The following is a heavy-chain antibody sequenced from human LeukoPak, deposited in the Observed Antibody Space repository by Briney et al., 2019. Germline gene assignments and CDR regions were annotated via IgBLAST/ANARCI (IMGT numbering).Heavy chain of an antibody. D-gene: IGHD4-23*01. CDR1: GGSISSSSYY. V-gene: IGHV4-39*01. J-gene: IGHJ4*02. CDR2: IYYSRST. Sequence: SETLSLTCTVSGGSISSSSYYWGWIRQPPGKGLEWIGSIYYSRSTYYNPSLKSRVTISVDTSKNQFSLKLSSVTAADTAVYYCARHVHGTVVNYFDYWGQGTLVTVSS. CDR3: ARHVHGTVVNYFDY.